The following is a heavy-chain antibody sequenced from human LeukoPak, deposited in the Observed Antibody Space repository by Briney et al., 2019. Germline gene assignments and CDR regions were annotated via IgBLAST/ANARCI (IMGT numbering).Heavy chain of an antibody. CDR2: IWSDGPNK. CDR3: AKDIQRGFDYTYSLDN. J-gene: IGHJ4*01. V-gene: IGHV3-33*06. Sequence: PRGSPRDSCAASGFMFTDSGMHWVRQAPGEGLEWVAVIWSDGPNKYYSDSVKGRFAISRDDSNDMLYLQMNRLRAEDTAVYYCAKDIQRGFDYTYSLDNWGHGTLVTVSS. D-gene: IGHD4-11*01. CDR1: GFMFTDSG.